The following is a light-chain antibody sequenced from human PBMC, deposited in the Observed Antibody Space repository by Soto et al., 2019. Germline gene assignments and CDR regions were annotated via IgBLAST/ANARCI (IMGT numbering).Light chain of an antibody. CDR2: GAS. V-gene: IGKV3-15*01. Sequence: EIVMTQSPATLSVSPGERATLSCRASQSVSSNLAWYQQKPGQAPRLLIYGASTRATGIPARFNGSGSGTEFTLTISSLQSEDFAVYYCQQYNNWPPEITFGQGTRLEIK. J-gene: IGKJ5*01. CDR3: QQYNNWPPEIT. CDR1: QSVSSN.